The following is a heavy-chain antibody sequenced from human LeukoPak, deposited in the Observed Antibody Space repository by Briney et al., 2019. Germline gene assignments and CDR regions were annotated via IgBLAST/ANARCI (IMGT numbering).Heavy chain of an antibody. J-gene: IGHJ5*02. V-gene: IGHV3-66*01. Sequence: GGSLRLSCAASGFXVTSNYMSWVRQAPGKGLEWVSIIYSGGGAYYADSVKGRFTISRDNSRNTQFLQMNSLRAEDTAMYYCARVFPPNWFDPWGQGTLVTVSS. CDR2: IYSGGGA. CDR3: ARVFPPNWFDP. D-gene: IGHD3-10*02. CDR1: GFXVTSNY.